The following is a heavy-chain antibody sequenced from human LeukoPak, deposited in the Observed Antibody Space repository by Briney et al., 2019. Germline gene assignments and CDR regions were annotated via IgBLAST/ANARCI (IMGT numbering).Heavy chain of an antibody. V-gene: IGHV3-74*01. CDR1: GFTFSSYW. J-gene: IGHJ6*04. CDR2: IKSDGSRT. Sequence: PGGSLRLSCGASGFTFSSYWMHWVRQAPGKGLVWVSRIKSDGSRTDYADSVKGRFIISRDNAKNTLYLQMSSLRVEDTAVYYCARDSYYYDDRGSHYYGIDVWGAGATVTVSS. D-gene: IGHD3-22*01. CDR3: ARDSYYYDDRGSHYYGIDV.